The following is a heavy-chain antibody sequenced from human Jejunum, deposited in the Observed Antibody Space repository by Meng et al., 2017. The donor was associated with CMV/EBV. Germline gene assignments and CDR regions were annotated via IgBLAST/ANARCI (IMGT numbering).Heavy chain of an antibody. CDR1: GFTFSACW. Sequence: LRLSCAVSGFTFSACWMNWARQVPGKGLEWVANIRPDGSGKYYLDSVKGRFTISRDNSKNSVYLQMNNLTAEDTAMYYCGRGDPDYWGQGTLVTVSS. CDR3: GRGDPDY. V-gene: IGHV3-7*01. CDR2: IRPDGSGK. J-gene: IGHJ4*02.